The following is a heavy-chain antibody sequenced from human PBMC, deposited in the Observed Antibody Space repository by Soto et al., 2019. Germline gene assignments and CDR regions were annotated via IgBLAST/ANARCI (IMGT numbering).Heavy chain of an antibody. J-gene: IGHJ2*01. V-gene: IGHV3-30*18. D-gene: IGHD3-3*01. CDR2: ISYDGSNK. Sequence: GGSLRLSCAASGFTFSSYGMHWVRQAPGKGLEWVAVISYDGSNKYYADSVKGRFTISRDNSKNTLYLQMNSLRAEDTAVYYCAKETIPIFGVVIPKDWYFDLWGRGTLVTVSS. CDR1: GFTFSSYG. CDR3: AKETIPIFGVVIPKDWYFDL.